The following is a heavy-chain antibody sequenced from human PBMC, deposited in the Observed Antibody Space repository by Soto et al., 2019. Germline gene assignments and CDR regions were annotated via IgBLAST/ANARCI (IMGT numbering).Heavy chain of an antibody. V-gene: IGHV4-4*09. D-gene: IGHD4-4*01. Sequence: SETLSLTCTVSGGSISSFCWSWIRQPPGQGLEWIGYICTGGTTKYNPSLKSRVTMSVDTSKTQFSLKLTSVTAAGTAVYYCARVGSKSFYYATDVWGQGTTVTVSS. CDR1: GGSISSFC. J-gene: IGHJ6*02. CDR3: ARVGSKSFYYATDV. CDR2: ICTGGTT.